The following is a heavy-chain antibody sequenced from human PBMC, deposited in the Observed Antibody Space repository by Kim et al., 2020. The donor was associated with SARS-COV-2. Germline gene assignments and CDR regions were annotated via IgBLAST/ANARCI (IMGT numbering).Heavy chain of an antibody. CDR3: AKSMPIAVSPVAFDV. Sequence: GGSLRLSCAGSGFIFSNYGVNWIRQAPGKGLQWVAAISDSGDTTFYADSVKGRFTISRDNSKNTLYVQMNTLKAEDTAVYFCAKSMPIAVSPVAFDVWGQGTMVAVSS. CDR1: GFIFSNYG. V-gene: IGHV3-23*01. D-gene: IGHD4-17*01. J-gene: IGHJ3*01. CDR2: ISDSGDTT.